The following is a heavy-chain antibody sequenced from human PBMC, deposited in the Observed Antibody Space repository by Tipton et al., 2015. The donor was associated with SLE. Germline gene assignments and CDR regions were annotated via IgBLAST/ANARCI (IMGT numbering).Heavy chain of an antibody. Sequence: LRLSCTVSGGSIRDYYWTWIRQPAGKGLEWIGRIFSSGNTKYNASLNSRVTISIDTSKNQFSLKLTSVTAADMAVYYCAREHSLLMYGVVSYLDYWGQGTLVTVSS. J-gene: IGHJ4*02. D-gene: IGHD3-3*01. CDR1: GGSIRDYY. CDR2: IFSSGNT. V-gene: IGHV4-4*07. CDR3: AREHSLLMYGVVSYLDY.